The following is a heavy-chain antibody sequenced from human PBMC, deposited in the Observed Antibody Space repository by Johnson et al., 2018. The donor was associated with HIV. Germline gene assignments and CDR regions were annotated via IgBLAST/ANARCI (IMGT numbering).Heavy chain of an antibody. CDR3: ARAGYSNYDRAFDI. Sequence: VLLLESGGGLVKPGGSLRLSCAASGFTFSSYGMHWVRQAPGKGLEWVAFIRYDGSNKYYADSVKGRFTISRDNAKNSLYLQMNSLRAEDTALYYCARAGYSNYDRAFDIWGQGTMVTVSS. CDR1: GFTFSSYG. D-gene: IGHD4-11*01. CDR2: IRYDGSNK. V-gene: IGHV3-30*02. J-gene: IGHJ3*02.